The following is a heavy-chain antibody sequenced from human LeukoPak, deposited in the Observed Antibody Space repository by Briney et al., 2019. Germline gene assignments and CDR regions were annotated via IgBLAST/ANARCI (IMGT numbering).Heavy chain of an antibody. Sequence: GGSLRLSCAASGFTFSSYAMHWVRQAPGKGLEWVAVISYDGSNKYYADSVKGRFTISRDNSKNTLYLQMNSLRAEATAVYYCARWVVSSSPFDYWGQGTLVTVSS. CDR1: GFTFSSYA. CDR2: ISYDGSNK. J-gene: IGHJ4*02. V-gene: IGHV3-30-3*01. D-gene: IGHD2-8*02. CDR3: ARWVVSSSPFDY.